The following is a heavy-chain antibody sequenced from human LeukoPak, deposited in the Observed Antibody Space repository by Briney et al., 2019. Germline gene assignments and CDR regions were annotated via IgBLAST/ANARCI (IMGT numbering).Heavy chain of an antibody. V-gene: IGHV4-34*01. Sequence: SETLSLTCAVYGGSFSGYYWSWIRQPPGKGLEWIGEINHSGSTNYNPSLKSRVTLSVDTSKNQFSLKLSSVTAADTAVYYCARAPGIYYSSSWYKFDYWGQGTLVTVSS. CDR3: ARAPGIYYSSSWYKFDY. J-gene: IGHJ4*02. CDR2: INHSGST. D-gene: IGHD6-13*01. CDR1: GGSFSGYY.